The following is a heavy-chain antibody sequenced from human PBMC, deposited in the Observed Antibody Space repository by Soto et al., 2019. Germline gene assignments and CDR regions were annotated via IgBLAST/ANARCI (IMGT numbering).Heavy chain of an antibody. CDR3: ARDADSSSSGRYFDY. V-gene: IGHV1-18*01. J-gene: IGHJ4*02. Sequence: GASVKVSCKASGYTFTSYGISWVRQAPGQGLEWMGWISAYNGNTNYAQKLQGRVTMTTDTSTSTAYMELRSLRSDDTAVYYCARDADSSSSGRYFDYWGQGTLVTVSS. CDR2: ISAYNGNT. CDR1: GYTFTSYG. D-gene: IGHD6-6*01.